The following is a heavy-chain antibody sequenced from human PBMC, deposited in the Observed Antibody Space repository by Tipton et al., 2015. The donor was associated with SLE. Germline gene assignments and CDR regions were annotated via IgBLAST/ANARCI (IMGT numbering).Heavy chain of an antibody. V-gene: IGHV4-61*09. CDR1: GGSISSGSYY. CDR2: IYTSGST. CDR3: ARDQGAAAAGIYHVALFDAFDI. Sequence: TLSLTCTVSGGSISSGSYYWSWIRQPAGKGLEWIGYIYTSGSTNYNPSLKSRVTISVDTSKNQFSLKLSSVTAADTAVYYCARDQGAAAAGIYHVALFDAFDIWGQGTMVTVSS. D-gene: IGHD6-13*01. J-gene: IGHJ3*02.